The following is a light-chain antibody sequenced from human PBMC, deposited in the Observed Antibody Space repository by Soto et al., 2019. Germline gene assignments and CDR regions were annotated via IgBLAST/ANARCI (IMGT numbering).Light chain of an antibody. V-gene: IGKV3-15*01. CDR1: QNINSN. CDR2: GAS. J-gene: IGKJ5*01. CDR3: QQYHLWPLT. Sequence: EIVMTQSPATLSVSPGEGATLSCRASQNINSNLAWYKQKPGQVPSLLIYGASIRATGIPARVGGSGSGTEFTLSISSLQSEDFAVYYCQQYHLWPLTLGQGTRLEIK.